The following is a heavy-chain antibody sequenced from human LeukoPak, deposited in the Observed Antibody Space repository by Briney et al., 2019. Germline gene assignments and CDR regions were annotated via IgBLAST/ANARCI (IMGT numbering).Heavy chain of an antibody. D-gene: IGHD2-15*01. Sequence: ASVKVSCKASGYTFTTYNIHWVRQAPGQGLEWMGWNTPNSGGTNYAQKFQGRVTMTRDTSISTAYMELSRLRSDDTAAYSCGRGRGGGYFDFWGKETLVTVSS. V-gene: IGHV1-2*02. CDR2: NTPNSGGT. CDR1: GYTFTTYN. CDR3: GRGRGGGYFDF. J-gene: IGHJ4*02.